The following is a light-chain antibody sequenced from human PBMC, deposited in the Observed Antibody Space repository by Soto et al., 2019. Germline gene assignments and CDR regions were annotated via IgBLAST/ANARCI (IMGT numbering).Light chain of an antibody. CDR3: CSYASSSTWV. V-gene: IGLV2-23*01. J-gene: IGLJ3*02. CDR2: EGS. CDR1: SSDVGSYNL. Sequence: QPVLTQPASVSGSPGQSITISCTGTSSDVGSYNLVSWYQQHPGKAPKLMLYEGSQRPSGVSYRFSGSKSGNTASLTISGLQAEDEADYYCCSYASSSTWVFGGGTKVTVL.